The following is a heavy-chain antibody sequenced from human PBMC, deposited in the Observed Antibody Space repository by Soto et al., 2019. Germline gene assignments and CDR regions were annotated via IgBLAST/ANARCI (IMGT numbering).Heavy chain of an antibody. CDR2: ISGGGSNT. CDR1: GFPFSSYV. V-gene: IGHV3-23*01. J-gene: IGHJ4*02. Sequence: PWGSLRLSRAAPGFPFSSYVMGWGRQAPGKGLEWVSGISGGGSNTFYADYVKGRFTISRDNSKNTPLLQMNSLGAEDTAVYYCAKDSNKYSSSLRGRYFDYWGQGIGVTV. CDR3: AKDSNKYSSSLRGRYFDY. D-gene: IGHD4-4*01.